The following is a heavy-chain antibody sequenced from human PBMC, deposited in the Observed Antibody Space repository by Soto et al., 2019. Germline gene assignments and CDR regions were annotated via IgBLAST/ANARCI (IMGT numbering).Heavy chain of an antibody. J-gene: IGHJ4*02. D-gene: IGHD2-21*02. CDR3: ARSIVVVTAADY. V-gene: IGHV1-3*01. Sequence: QVQLVQSGAEVKKPGASVKVSCKASGYTFTSYAMHWVRQAPGQRLEWMGWINAGNGNTKYSQKVQGRVTITRDTAASPAYKELSSLRSADTAVYYCARSIVVVTAADYWCQGALVTVSS. CDR2: INAGNGNT. CDR1: GYTFTSYA.